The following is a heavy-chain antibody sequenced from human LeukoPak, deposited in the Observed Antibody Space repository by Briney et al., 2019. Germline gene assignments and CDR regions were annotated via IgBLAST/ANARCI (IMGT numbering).Heavy chain of an antibody. CDR2: IYYSGNT. J-gene: IGHJ4*02. V-gene: IGHV4-39*01. D-gene: IGHD5-24*01. CDR3: ARQGLIVMAGEGDFDY. Sequence: SETLSLSCTVSGGSISSSDYYWAWIRQPPGRSLEWIGSIYYSGNTHYNPSLKSRVTISVDTSKTQFSLKLSSVTAADTAVYYCARQGLIVMAGEGDFDYWGQGTLVTVSS. CDR1: GGSISSSDYY.